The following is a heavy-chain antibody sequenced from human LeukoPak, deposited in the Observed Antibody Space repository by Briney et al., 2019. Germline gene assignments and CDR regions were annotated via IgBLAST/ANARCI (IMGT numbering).Heavy chain of an antibody. Sequence: PSETLSLTCAVSGGSISSSNWWSWVRQPPGKGLEWIGEIYHSGNTNYNPSLKSRVTILEDKSKNQFSLKLSSVTAADTAVYYCARTKPEGAFDIWGQGTMVTVSS. CDR1: GGSISSSNW. CDR2: IYHSGNT. J-gene: IGHJ3*02. V-gene: IGHV4-4*02. D-gene: IGHD1-14*01. CDR3: ARTKPEGAFDI.